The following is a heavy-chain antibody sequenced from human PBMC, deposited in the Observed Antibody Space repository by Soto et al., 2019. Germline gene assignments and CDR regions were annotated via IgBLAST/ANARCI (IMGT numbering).Heavy chain of an antibody. J-gene: IGHJ4*02. CDR3: ARKRAACMVNELDY. Sequence: QVQLVESGGGVVQPGRSLRLSCAASGFTFSSYAMHWVRQAPGKGLEWVAVISYDGSNKYYADSVKGRFTISRDNSKNTLYLQMNSLRAADTAVYYCARKRAACMVNELDYWGQGTLVTVSS. V-gene: IGHV3-30-3*01. D-gene: IGHD6-13*01. CDR1: GFTFSSYA. CDR2: ISYDGSNK.